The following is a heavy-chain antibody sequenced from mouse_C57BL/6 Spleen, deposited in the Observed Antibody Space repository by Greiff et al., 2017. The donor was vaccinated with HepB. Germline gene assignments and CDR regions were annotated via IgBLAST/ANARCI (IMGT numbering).Heavy chain of an antibody. J-gene: IGHJ4*01. CDR1: GYTFTSYW. CDR3: ARGYGNYDDYAMDY. D-gene: IGHD2-10*02. V-gene: IGHV1-55*01. CDR2: IYPGSGST. Sequence: QVQLQQPGAELVKPGASVKMSCKASGYTFTSYWITWVKQRPGQGLEWIGDIYPGSGSTNYNEKFKSKATLTVDTSSSTAYMQLSSLTSEDSAVYYCARGYGNYDDYAMDYWGQGTSVTVSS.